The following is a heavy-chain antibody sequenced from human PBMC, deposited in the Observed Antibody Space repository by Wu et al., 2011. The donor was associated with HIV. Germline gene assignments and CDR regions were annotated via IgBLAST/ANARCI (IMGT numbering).Heavy chain of an antibody. V-gene: IGHV1-18*01. J-gene: IGHJ3*02. CDR2: ISTFSGNT. CDR1: GYRFTDYG. Sequence: VQLVQSGAEVKKSGASVKVSCRTSGYRFTDYGISWVRQAPGQGLEWMGWISTFSGNTNYAQIFQGRVTMTTDTSTSTAYMELRSLRSDDTAVYYCARDLPPVGATREGFDIWGQGTMVTVSS. D-gene: IGHD1-26*01. CDR3: ARDLPPVGATREGFDI.